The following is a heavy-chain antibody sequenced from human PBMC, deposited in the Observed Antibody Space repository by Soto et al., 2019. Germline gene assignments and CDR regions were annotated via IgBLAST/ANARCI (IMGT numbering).Heavy chain of an antibody. CDR2: IDPSDSYT. V-gene: IGHV5-10-1*01. Sequence: GESLNISCKGSGYSFTSYWISWVRQMPGKGLEWMGRIDPSDSYTNYTPSFQGHDTISAHKSISTAYLQWSSLKSSDAAMYYCAKYEDPGYSSSWGFVWQDPWGQGTRGTV. D-gene: IGHD6-13*01. CDR3: AKYEDPGYSSSWGFVWQDP. J-gene: IGHJ5*02. CDR1: GYSFTSYW.